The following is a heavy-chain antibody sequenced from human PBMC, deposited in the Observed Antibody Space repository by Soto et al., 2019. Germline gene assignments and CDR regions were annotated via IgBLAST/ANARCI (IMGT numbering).Heavy chain of an antibody. CDR3: AREDADRGSFDF. CDR1: GYTFTDSF. CDR2: INPNNGRT. J-gene: IGHJ4*02. Sequence: RASVKVSCKASGYTFTDSFIHWVRQAPGQGLEWMGWINPNNGRTTLAPKFQGRVTLIRDTSINTAYMDLSRLRSDDTAVYYCAREDADRGSFDFWGQGTLVTVSS. V-gene: IGHV1-2*02.